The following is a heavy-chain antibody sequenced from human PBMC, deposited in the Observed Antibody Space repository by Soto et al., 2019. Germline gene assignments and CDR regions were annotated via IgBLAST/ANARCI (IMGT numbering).Heavy chain of an antibody. D-gene: IGHD3-22*01. V-gene: IGHV4-59*01. CDR1: GGPISSYH. Sequence: SETLSLTCTVSGGPISSYHWSWIRQPPGKGLEWIGNIYYSGSTNYNPSLKSRVTISVDTSKKQFSLELSSVTAADTAVYYCARSVYSSGYVDAFDIWGQGTMVT. CDR2: IYYSGST. J-gene: IGHJ3*02. CDR3: ARSVYSSGYVDAFDI.